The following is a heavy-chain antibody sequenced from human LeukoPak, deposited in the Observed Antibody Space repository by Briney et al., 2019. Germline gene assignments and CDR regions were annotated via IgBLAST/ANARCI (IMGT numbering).Heavy chain of an antibody. Sequence: GGSLRLSCAVSGFTFSGFWMSWSRQAPGKGLEWVASINSDGSEGYYADVVKGRFTISRDNAKNSLYLQMSSLRAEDTAVYYCARVPDFRMDVWGQGTTVTVSS. CDR1: GFTFSGFW. V-gene: IGHV3-7*01. J-gene: IGHJ6*02. D-gene: IGHD2/OR15-2a*01. CDR2: INSDGSEG. CDR3: ARVPDFRMDV.